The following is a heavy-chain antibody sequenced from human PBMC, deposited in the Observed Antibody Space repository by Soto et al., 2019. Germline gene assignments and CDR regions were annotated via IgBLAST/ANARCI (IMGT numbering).Heavy chain of an antibody. J-gene: IGHJ4*02. CDR1: GFTFSSYS. D-gene: IGHD3-22*01. V-gene: IGHV3-21*01. CDR3: ARASISITMIPEYPDY. Sequence: EVQLVESGGGLVKPGGSLRLSCAASGFTFSSYSMNWVRQAPGKGLEWVSSISSSSSYTNYADSVKGRFTISRDNAKNSLYLQMNSLRAEDTAVYYCARASISITMIPEYPDYWGQGTLVTVSS. CDR2: ISSSSSYT.